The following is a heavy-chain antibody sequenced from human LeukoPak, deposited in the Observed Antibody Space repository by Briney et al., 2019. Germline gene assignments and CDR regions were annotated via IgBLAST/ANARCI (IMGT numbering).Heavy chain of an antibody. CDR3: ARASKDILTGYYAGNDY. J-gene: IGHJ4*02. CDR1: GGSISSGDYY. CDR2: IYYSGST. D-gene: IGHD3-9*01. Sequence: PSQTLSLTCNVSGGSISSGDYYWSWIRQPPGKGLEWIGYIYYSGSTYYNPSLKSRVTISVDTSKNQFSLKLSSVTAADTAVYYCARASKDILTGYYAGNDYWGQGTLVTVSS. V-gene: IGHV4-30-4*08.